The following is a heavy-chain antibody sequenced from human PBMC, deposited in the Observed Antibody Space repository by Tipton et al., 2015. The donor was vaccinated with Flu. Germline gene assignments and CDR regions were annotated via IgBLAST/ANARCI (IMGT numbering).Heavy chain of an antibody. D-gene: IGHD4-11*01. V-gene: IGHV4-31*02. CDR2: IYYSGSS. Sequence: LRLSCTVSRGSISSGGAYWTWIRLHPGKGLEWIGCIYYSGSSYYNPSLESRVTIAVDTSKNQFSLNLKSVTAADTAVYYCARRDYSNYVSDPKSWFDPWGQGILVTVSS. CDR1: RGSISSGGAY. CDR3: ARRDYSNYVSDPKSWFDP. J-gene: IGHJ5*02.